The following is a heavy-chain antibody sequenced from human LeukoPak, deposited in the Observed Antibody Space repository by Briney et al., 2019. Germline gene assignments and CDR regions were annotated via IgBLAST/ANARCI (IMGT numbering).Heavy chain of an antibody. J-gene: IGHJ5*02. V-gene: IGHV4-59*01. CDR3: GRGRNKNGGMFFDP. CDR2: ISYSGYT. D-gene: IGHD4-23*01. CDR1: GGSIRSYY. Sequence: KPSETLSLTCTVSGGSIRSYYWNWILQAPGKGLEWVGFISYSGYTSYSPSLKSRVAISVDTAKSQFSLRLNSMTAADTAIYYCGRGRNKNGGMFFDPWAQGNLVTVSS.